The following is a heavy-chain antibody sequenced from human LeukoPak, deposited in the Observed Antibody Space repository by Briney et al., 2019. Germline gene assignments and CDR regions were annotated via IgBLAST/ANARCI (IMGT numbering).Heavy chain of an antibody. CDR3: ARGSLGVSFGFFDY. D-gene: IGHD3-3*02. J-gene: IGHJ4*02. Sequence: GGSLRLSCAASGFTFSSYAMHWVRQAPGKGLEWVAVISYDGSNKYYADSVKGRFTISRDNSKNTLYLQMNSLRAEDTAVYYCARGSLGVSFGFFDYWGQGTLVTVSS. V-gene: IGHV3-30-3*01. CDR1: GFTFSSYA. CDR2: ISYDGSNK.